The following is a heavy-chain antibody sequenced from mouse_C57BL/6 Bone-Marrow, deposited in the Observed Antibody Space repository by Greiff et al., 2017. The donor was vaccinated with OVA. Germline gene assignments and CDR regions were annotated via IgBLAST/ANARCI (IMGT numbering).Heavy chain of an antibody. D-gene: IGHD2-3*01. J-gene: IGHJ2*01. CDR1: GYTFTSYW. V-gene: IGHV1-69*01. CDR2: IDPSDSYT. Sequence: QVQLQQPGAELVMPGASVKLSCKASGYTFTSYWMHWVKQRPGQGLEWIGEIDPSDSYTNYNQKFKGKSTLTVDKSSSTAYMQLSSLTSEDSAVYYCASFYDGYYVPFDYWGQGTTLTVSS. CDR3: ASFYDGYYVPFDY.